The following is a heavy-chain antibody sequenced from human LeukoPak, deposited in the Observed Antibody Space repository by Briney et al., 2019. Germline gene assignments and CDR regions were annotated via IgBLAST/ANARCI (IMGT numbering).Heavy chain of an antibody. CDR1: GFTFSSYG. CDR2: ISGSGTST. CDR3: ARDRPKGCGGDCYFDY. Sequence: GGSLRLSCAASGFTFSSYGMNWVRQAPGKGLEWVSTISGSGTSTYYADSVKGRFTISRDNPKNTLYLQMNSMRAEDTAVYYCARDRPKGCGGDCYFDYWGQGTLVTVSS. J-gene: IGHJ4*02. V-gene: IGHV3-23*01. D-gene: IGHD2-21*02.